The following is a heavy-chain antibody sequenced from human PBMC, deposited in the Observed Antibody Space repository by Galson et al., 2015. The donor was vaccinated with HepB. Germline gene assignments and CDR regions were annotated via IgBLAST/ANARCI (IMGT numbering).Heavy chain of an antibody. Sequence: SLRLSCAASGFTFSSYAMHWVRQAPGKGLEYVSAISSNGGSTYYADSVKGRFTISRDNAKNSLYLQMNSLRAEDTAVYYCARVGYGRRGSFDIWGQGTMVTVSS. CDR3: ARVGYGRRGSFDI. J-gene: IGHJ3*02. D-gene: IGHD1-1*01. CDR2: ISSNGGST. CDR1: GFTFSSYA. V-gene: IGHV3-64*04.